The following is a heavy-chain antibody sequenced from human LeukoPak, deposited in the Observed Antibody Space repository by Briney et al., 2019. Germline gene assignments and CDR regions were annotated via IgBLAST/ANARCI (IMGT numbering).Heavy chain of an antibody. J-gene: IGHJ5*02. CDR2: INHSGST. CDR3: ARVVVVPAAIGFDP. D-gene: IGHD2-2*02. V-gene: IGHV4-34*01. Sequence: SETLSLTCAVYGGSFSGYYWGWIRQPPGKGLEWIGEINHSGSTNYNPSLKSRVTISVDTSKNQFSLKLSSVTAADAAVYYCARVVVVPAAIGFDPWGQGTLVTVSS. CDR1: GGSFSGYY.